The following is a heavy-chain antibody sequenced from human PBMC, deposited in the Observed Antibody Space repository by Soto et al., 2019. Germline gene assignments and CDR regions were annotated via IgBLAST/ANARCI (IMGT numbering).Heavy chain of an antibody. D-gene: IGHD3-10*01. CDR1: GGSISSYY. J-gene: IGHJ6*02. Sequence: SETLSLTCTVSGGSISSYYWSWIRQPPGKGLEWIGYIYYSGSTNYNPSLKSRVTISVDTSKNQFSLKLSSVTAADTAVYYCARGGSGSPHSYYYYYYGMDVWGQGTTVTVSS. CDR2: IYYSGST. V-gene: IGHV4-59*01. CDR3: ARGGSGSPHSYYYYYYGMDV.